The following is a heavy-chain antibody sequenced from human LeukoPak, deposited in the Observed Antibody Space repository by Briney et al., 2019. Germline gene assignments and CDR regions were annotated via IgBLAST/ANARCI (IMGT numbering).Heavy chain of an antibody. CDR1: GGSISSSSYY. J-gene: IGHJ4*02. D-gene: IGHD6-19*01. Sequence: SETLSLTCTVSGGSISSSSYYWSWIRQPPGKGLEWIGEINHSGSTNYNPSLKSRVTISVDTSKNQFSLKLSSVTAADTAVYYCARLSGTRPPFDYWGQGTLVTVSS. V-gene: IGHV4-39*07. CDR2: INHSGST. CDR3: ARLSGTRPPFDY.